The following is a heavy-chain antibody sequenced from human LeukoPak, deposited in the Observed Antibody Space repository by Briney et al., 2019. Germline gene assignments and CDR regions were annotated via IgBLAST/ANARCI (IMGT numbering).Heavy chain of an antibody. CDR1: GFTFSNYG. D-gene: IGHD3-10*01. J-gene: IGHJ4*02. CDR3: ASSSGILWFGELSHFDY. V-gene: IGHV3-30*02. CDR2: IRYDGSDE. Sequence: GGSLRLSCAASGFTFSNYGIHWVRQAPGKGLEWVAFIRYDGSDEYYADSVKGRFTISRDNSKNTLYLQMNSLRAEDTAVYYCASSSGILWFGELSHFDYWGQGTLVTVSS.